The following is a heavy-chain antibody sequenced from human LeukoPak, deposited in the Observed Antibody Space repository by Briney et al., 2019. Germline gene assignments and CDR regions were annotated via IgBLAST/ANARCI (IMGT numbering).Heavy chain of an antibody. D-gene: IGHD4-17*01. J-gene: IGHJ4*02. Sequence: ASVKVSCKASGYTFTSYYMHWVRQAPGQGLEWMGIINPSGGSTSYAQKFQGRVTVTRDTSTSTVYMELSSLRSEDTAVYYCARTSSTVTTYGRRFPFDYWGQGTLVTVSS. V-gene: IGHV1-46*01. CDR1: GYTFTSYY. CDR2: INPSGGST. CDR3: ARTSSTVTTYGRRFPFDY.